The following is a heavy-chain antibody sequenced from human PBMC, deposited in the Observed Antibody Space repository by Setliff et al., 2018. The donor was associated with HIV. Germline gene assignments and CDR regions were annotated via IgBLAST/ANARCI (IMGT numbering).Heavy chain of an antibody. J-gene: IGHJ4*02. CDR2: IYSSGST. Sequence: SETLSLTCTVSGGSISSGSYYWSWIRQPAGKGLEWIGHIYSSGSTNYNPSLKSRVTISADTSKNQFSLKLNSVTAADTAVYYCGGNGYYSIDYWGQGTLVTVSS. D-gene: IGHD3-22*01. CDR3: GGNGYYSIDY. V-gene: IGHV4-61*09. CDR1: GGSISSGSYY.